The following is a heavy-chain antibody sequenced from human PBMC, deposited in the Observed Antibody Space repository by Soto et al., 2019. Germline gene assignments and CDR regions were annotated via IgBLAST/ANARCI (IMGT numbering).Heavy chain of an antibody. J-gene: IGHJ6*02. CDR2: INPNSGGT. D-gene: IGHD1-26*01. Sequence: XSVKVSCKASGYPFTGYYMHWVRQAPGQGLGWMGWINPNSGGTNYAQKFQGRVTMTRDTSISTAYMELSRLRSDDTAVYYCARERASGSSPMDVWGQGTTVTVSS. V-gene: IGHV1-2*02. CDR3: ARERASGSSPMDV. CDR1: GYPFTGYY.